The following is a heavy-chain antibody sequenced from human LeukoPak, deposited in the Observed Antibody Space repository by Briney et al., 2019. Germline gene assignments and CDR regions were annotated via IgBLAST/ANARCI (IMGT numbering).Heavy chain of an antibody. CDR1: GFTFSSYS. V-gene: IGHV3-21*01. J-gene: IGHJ4*02. D-gene: IGHD3-22*01. CDR2: ISSSSDFI. CDR3: ARLIPKNYYDSSGYNDY. Sequence: GGSLRLSCAASGFTFSSYSLNWVRQAPGKGLEWVSSISSSSDFIYYADSVKGRFTISRDNAKNSLYLQMNSLRAEDTAVYYCARLIPKNYYDSSGYNDYWGQGTLVTVSS.